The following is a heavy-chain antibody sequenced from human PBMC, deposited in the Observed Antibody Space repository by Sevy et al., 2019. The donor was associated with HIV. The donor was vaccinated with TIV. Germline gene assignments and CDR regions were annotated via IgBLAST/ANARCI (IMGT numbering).Heavy chain of an antibody. J-gene: IGHJ5*02. V-gene: IGHV3-33*01. CDR3: ARAVFEKSSRGTYNWFDP. CDR1: GFTFTDYG. D-gene: IGHD1-7*01. CDR2: IWHDANNE. Sequence: GGSLRLSCSVSGFTFTDYGIHWVRQAPGKGLEWVAVIWHDANNEFYADSVRGRFSISRDPSKNTVYLQMNSLRVADTGRYFCARAVFEKSSRGTYNWFDPWGQGTLVTVSS.